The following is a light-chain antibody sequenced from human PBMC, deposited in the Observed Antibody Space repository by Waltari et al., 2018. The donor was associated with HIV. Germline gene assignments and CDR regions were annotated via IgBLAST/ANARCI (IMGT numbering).Light chain of an antibody. Sequence: QSALTQPRSVSGSPGQSVTISCTGTSSDVGRYNYISWYQKYPDKAPNLIIYDVSQRQSGGPVRLSGSKSGNTASVTISVLQTEYEAEYYCCSYVGSWKYVFGSGTKVTVL. J-gene: IGLJ1*01. CDR1: SSDVGRYNY. CDR2: DVS. CDR3: CSYVGSWKYV. V-gene: IGLV2-11*01.